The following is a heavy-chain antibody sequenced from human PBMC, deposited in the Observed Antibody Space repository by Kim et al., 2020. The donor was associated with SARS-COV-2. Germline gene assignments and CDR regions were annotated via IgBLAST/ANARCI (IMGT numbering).Heavy chain of an antibody. Sequence: SETLSLTCAVYGGSFSGYYWSWIRQPPGKGLEWIGEINHSGSTNYNPSLKSRVTISVDTSKNQFSLKLSSVTAADTAVYYCARSTSLQWSPKKYYYYMDV. V-gene: IGHV4-34*01. CDR2: INHSGST. CDR1: GGSFSGYY. J-gene: IGHJ6*03. CDR3: ARSTSLQWSPKKYYYYMDV. D-gene: IGHD2-15*01.